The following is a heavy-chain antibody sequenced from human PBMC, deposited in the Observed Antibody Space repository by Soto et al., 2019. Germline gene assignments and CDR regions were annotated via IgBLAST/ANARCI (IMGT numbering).Heavy chain of an antibody. CDR2: IYPGDSDT. Sequence: EVQLVQSGAEVKKPGESLKISCKGSGYSFTSYWIGWVRQMPGKGLEWMGIIYPGDSDTRYSPSFQGQVTISADKSISTAYLQWSSLKASDTAMYYCARQGDGMRSRITMIVVAEGGWFDPWGQGTLVTVSS. CDR1: GYSFTSYW. V-gene: IGHV5-51*01. D-gene: IGHD3-22*01. CDR3: ARQGDGMRSRITMIVVAEGGWFDP. J-gene: IGHJ5*02.